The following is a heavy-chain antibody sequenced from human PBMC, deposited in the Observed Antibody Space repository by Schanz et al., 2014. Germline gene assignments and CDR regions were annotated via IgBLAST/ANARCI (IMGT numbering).Heavy chain of an antibody. V-gene: IGHV4-31*03. J-gene: IGHJ6*02. CDR3: ARHGGIPYYPMDV. D-gene: IGHD3-16*01. Sequence: QMQLQESGPGLVKPSETLSLTCTVSGGSISSSNYYWGWIRQPPGKGLEWIGYISYSGSTSFNPSLKSRLTMSVDTSKNQFSLRLSSVTAADTAVYYCARHGGIPYYPMDVWGQGTTVTVSS. CDR2: ISYSGST. CDR1: GGSISSSNYY.